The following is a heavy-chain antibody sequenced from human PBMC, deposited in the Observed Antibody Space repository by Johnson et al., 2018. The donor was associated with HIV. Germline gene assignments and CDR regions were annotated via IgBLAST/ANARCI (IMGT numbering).Heavy chain of an antibody. CDR3: AKGHRSGYPKDAFDI. Sequence: QVQLVESGGGLVQPGGSLRLSCAASGFTVSTNYMGWVRQAPGKGLEWVAFIGDDGSNKYYGDSVKGRFTISRDNAKNSLYLQMNSLRAEDTAVYYCAKGHRSGYPKDAFDIWGRGTIVTVSS. J-gene: IGHJ3*02. CDR2: IGDDGSNK. D-gene: IGHD3-22*01. CDR1: GFTVSTNY. V-gene: IGHV3-30*02.